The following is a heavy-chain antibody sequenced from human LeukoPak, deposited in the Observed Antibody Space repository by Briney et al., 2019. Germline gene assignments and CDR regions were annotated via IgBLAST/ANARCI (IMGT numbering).Heavy chain of an antibody. J-gene: IGHJ5*02. V-gene: IGHV4-39*01. CDR3: ARGPRYYDILTGYSNWFDP. CDR1: GGSISSSSYY. Sequence: PSETLSLTCTVSGGSISSSSYYWGWIRQPPGKGLEWIGSIYYSGSTYYNPSLKSRDTISVDTSKNQFSLKLSSVTAADTAVYYCARGPRYYDILTGYSNWFDPWGQGTLVTVSS. CDR2: IYYSGST. D-gene: IGHD3-9*01.